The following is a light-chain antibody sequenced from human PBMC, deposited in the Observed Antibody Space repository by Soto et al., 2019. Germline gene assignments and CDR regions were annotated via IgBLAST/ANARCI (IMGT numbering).Light chain of an antibody. CDR1: TSNIGAGYD. J-gene: IGLJ2*01. Sequence: QSVLTHPPSVSGAPGQRVTISCTGSTSNIGAGYDVHWYQQLPGTAPKLLIYGNRNQPSGVPDRFSGAKSGTSASLAITGLQAEDEADYYCQSYDSSLSAVVFGGGTKLTVL. CDR3: QSYDSSLSAVV. CDR2: GNR. V-gene: IGLV1-40*01.